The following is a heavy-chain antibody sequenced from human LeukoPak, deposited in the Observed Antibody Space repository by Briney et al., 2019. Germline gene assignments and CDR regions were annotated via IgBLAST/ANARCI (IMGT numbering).Heavy chain of an antibody. CDR1: GFTFSSYS. D-gene: IGHD2-2*01. CDR3: ARLGLFDCSSTSCYEDY. J-gene: IGHJ4*02. V-gene: IGHV3-48*02. CDR2: ISSSSSTI. Sequence: GGSLRLSCAASGFTFSSYSMNWVRRAPGKGLEWVSYISSSSSTIYYADSVKGRFTISRDNAKNSLYLQMNSLRDEDTAVYYCARLGLFDCSSTSCYEDYWGQGTLVTVSS.